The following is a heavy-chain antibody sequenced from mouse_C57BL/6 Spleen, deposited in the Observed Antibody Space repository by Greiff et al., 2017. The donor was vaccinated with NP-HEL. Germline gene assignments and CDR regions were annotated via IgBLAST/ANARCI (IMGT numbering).Heavy chain of an antibody. J-gene: IGHJ2*01. CDR2: INPSSGYT. V-gene: IGHV1-7*01. Sequence: QVHVKQSGAELAKPGASVKLSCKASGYTFTSYWMHWVKQRPGQGLEWIGYINPSSGYTKYNQKFKDKATLTADKSSSTAYMQLSSLTYEDSAVYYCATYYGREYYFDYWGQGTTLTVSS. CDR1: GYTFTSYW. CDR3: ATYYGREYYFDY. D-gene: IGHD1-1*01.